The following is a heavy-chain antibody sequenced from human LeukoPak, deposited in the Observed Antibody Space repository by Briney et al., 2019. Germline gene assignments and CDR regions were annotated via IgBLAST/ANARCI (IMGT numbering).Heavy chain of an antibody. J-gene: IGHJ4*02. CDR1: GYTFTSYG. CDR3: ARGQTTVWSIGLYYFDY. D-gene: IGHD4-17*01. V-gene: IGHV1-18*01. Sequence: ASVNDSCMASGYTFTSYGISWVRQAPGRGLEWMGWISAYNGNTNYAQKLQGRVTMTTDTSTSTAYMELRSLRSDDTAVYYCARGQTTVWSIGLYYFDYWGQGTLVTVSS. CDR2: ISAYNGNT.